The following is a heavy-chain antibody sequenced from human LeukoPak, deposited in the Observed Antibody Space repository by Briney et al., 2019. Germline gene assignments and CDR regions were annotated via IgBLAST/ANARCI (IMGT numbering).Heavy chain of an antibody. CDR1: GYSISSGYY. CDR2: IYHSGST. J-gene: IGHJ4*02. D-gene: IGHD4-17*01. V-gene: IGHV4-38-2*02. Sequence: PPETLSLTCTVSGYSISSGYYWGWIRQPPGKGLEWIGSIYHSGSTYYNPSLKSRVTISVDTSKNQFSLKLSSVTAADTAVYYCARALYGDYAEGDYWGQGTLVTVSS. CDR3: ARALYGDYAEGDY.